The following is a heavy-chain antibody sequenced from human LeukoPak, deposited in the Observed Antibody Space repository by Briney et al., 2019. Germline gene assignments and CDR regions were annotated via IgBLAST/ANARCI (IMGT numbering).Heavy chain of an antibody. CDR3: AGQNSVVRPFIDY. Sequence: PSQTLSLTCAVSGGSISSGGYSWSWIRQPPGKGLEWIGYIYHSGGTYYNPSLKSRVTISVDRSKNQFSLKLSSVTAADTAVYYCAGQNSVVRPFIDYWGQGTLVTVSS. J-gene: IGHJ4*02. D-gene: IGHD2/OR15-2a*01. CDR2: IYHSGGT. CDR1: GGSISSGGYS. V-gene: IGHV4-30-2*01.